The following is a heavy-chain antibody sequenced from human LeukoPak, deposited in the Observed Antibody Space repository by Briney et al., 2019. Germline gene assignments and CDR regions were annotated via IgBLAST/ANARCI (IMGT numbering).Heavy chain of an antibody. CDR3: AKSSQITPWSHFDY. D-gene: IGHD1-14*01. J-gene: IGHJ4*02. CDR2: ITGSGGGT. Sequence: GGSLRLSCAASGFTFTSYAMSWVRQAPGKGLEWVSGITGSGGGTYYADSVRGRFTISRDKSKNTLYLQMNSLRAEDTAIYYCAKSSQITPWSHFDYWGQGTLVTVSS. V-gene: IGHV3-23*01. CDR1: GFTFTSYA.